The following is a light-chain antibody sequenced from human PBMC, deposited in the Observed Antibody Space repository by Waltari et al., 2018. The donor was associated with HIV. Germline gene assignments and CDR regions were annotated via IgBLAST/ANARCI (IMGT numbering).Light chain of an antibody. CDR2: KDS. CDR1: ASPKQY. J-gene: IGLJ3*02. V-gene: IGLV3-25*03. CDR3: QSPDSSGTWV. Sequence: SHELTQPPSVSVSPGQTARIPCSGDASPKQYAYWYHQKPGQAPVLVIYKDSERPSGIPGRFSGSSSGTIVTLTISGVQAEDEADYYCQSPDSSGTWVFGGGTKLTVL.